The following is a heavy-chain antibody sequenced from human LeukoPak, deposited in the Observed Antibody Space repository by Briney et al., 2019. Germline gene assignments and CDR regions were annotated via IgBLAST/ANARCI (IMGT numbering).Heavy chain of an antibody. V-gene: IGHV4-4*07. D-gene: IGHD2-2*01. Sequence: SETLFLTCTVSGGSISSYYWSWIRQPAGKGLEWIGRIYTSGSTNYNPSLKSRVTMSVDTPKNQFSLNLSSVTAADTAVYYCARDRCSNTSCYSRPGWYFELWGRGPLVNGSS. J-gene: IGHJ2*01. CDR1: GGSISSYY. CDR3: ARDRCSNTSCYSRPGWYFEL. CDR2: IYTSGST.